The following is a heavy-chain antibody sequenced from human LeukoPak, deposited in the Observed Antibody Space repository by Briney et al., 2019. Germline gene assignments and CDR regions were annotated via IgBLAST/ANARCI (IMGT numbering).Heavy chain of an antibody. V-gene: IGHV4-59*08. D-gene: IGHD3-22*01. Sequence: PSETLSLTCTVSGGSIISYYWHWIRQPPGKGLEWIGYIYYSGSTDYNPSLKSRVTISVDTSKNQFSLYLSSVTAADTAHYYCARSSYYYDSFDSWGQGTLVTVSS. CDR3: ARSSYYYDSFDS. CDR2: IYYSGST. CDR1: GGSIISYY. J-gene: IGHJ4*02.